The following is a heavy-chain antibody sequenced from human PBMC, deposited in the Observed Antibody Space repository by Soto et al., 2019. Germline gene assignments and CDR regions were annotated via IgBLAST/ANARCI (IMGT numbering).Heavy chain of an antibody. CDR1: GDSISIYY. CDR3: ARGVATIGP. Sequence: PSEALSLTCSVCGDSISIYYWSWIRQPPGKGLEWIGYIYYSGSTNYNPSFKSRVTISVDTPKNQFSLKLTSVTAADMAVYYCARGVATIGPWGQGTLVTVSS. D-gene: IGHD5-12*01. J-gene: IGHJ5*02. CDR2: IYYSGST. V-gene: IGHV4-59*01.